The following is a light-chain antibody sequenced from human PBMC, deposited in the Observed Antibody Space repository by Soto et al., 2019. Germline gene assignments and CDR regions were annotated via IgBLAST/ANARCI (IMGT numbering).Light chain of an antibody. Sequence: DIQMTQSPSTLSASVGDRVTITCRASQSVGRWLAWYQQKTGKAPKVLIYAASSLQSGVPSRFSGSGSGTEFTLTISCLQPEDFATYYCLQHNSYPLTFGGGTKVDIK. CDR2: AAS. V-gene: IGKV1-5*01. CDR1: QSVGRW. J-gene: IGKJ4*01. CDR3: LQHNSYPLT.